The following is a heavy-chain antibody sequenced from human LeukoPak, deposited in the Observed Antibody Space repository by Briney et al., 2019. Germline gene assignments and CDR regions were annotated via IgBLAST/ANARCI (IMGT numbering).Heavy chain of an antibody. CDR3: ARAEYYYDSSGYYSGAFDI. Sequence: PSETLSLTCTVSGGSISSYYWSWIRQPPGKGLEWIGYIYYSGSTNYNPPLKSRVTISVDTSKNQFSLKLSSVTAADTAVYYCARAEYYYDSSGYYSGAFDIWGQGTMVTVSS. CDR1: GGSISSYY. V-gene: IGHV4-59*01. CDR2: IYYSGST. D-gene: IGHD3-22*01. J-gene: IGHJ3*02.